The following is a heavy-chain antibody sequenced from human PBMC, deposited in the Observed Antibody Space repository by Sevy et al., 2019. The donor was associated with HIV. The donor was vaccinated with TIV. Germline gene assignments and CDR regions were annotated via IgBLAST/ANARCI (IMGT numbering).Heavy chain of an antibody. CDR2: IKRDGSEK. CDR3: AREELYYFDY. CDR1: GFTFSNYW. V-gene: IGHV3-7*01. D-gene: IGHD1-26*01. J-gene: IGHJ4*02. Sequence: GGSLRLSCAASGFTFSNYWMSWVRQAPGKGLEWVANIKRDGSEKYYVHSVKGRFTISRDNAKNSLYLQMNSLRAEDTAVYYCAREELYYFDYWGQGTLVTVSS.